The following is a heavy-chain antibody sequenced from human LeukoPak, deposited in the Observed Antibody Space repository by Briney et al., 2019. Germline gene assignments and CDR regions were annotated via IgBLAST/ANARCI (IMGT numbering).Heavy chain of an antibody. V-gene: IGHV4-34*01. CDR2: INHSGST. Sequence: PSETLSLTCAVYGGSFSGYYWSWIRQPPGKGLEWIGEINHSGSTNYNPSLKSRVTISVDTSKNQFSLKLSSVTAADTAVYYCARRTGSWAGYYDSSGLTPGRAFDIWGQGTMVTVSS. CDR3: ARRTGSWAGYYDSSGLTPGRAFDI. CDR1: GGSFSGYY. D-gene: IGHD3-22*01. J-gene: IGHJ3*02.